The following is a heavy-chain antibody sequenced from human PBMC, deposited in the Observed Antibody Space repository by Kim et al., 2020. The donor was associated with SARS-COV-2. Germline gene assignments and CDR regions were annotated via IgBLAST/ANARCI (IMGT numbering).Heavy chain of an antibody. Sequence: SETLSLTCTVSGGSISSGGYYWSWIRQHPGKGLEWIGYIYYSGSTYYNPSLKSRVTISVDTSKNQFSLKLSSVTAADTAVYYCARKQGSYSSLDYWGQGTLVTVSS. V-gene: IGHV4-31*03. CDR1: GGSISSGGYY. CDR3: ARKQGSYSSLDY. J-gene: IGHJ4*02. D-gene: IGHD5-18*01. CDR2: IYYSGST.